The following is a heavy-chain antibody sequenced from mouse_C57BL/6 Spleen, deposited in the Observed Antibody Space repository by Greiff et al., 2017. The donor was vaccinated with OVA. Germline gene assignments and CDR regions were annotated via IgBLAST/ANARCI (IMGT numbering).Heavy chain of an antibody. Sequence: VQLQQSGAELARPGASVKMSCKASGYTFTSYGISWVKQRTGQGLEWIGEIYPRSGNNNYNEKFKGKATLTADKSSSTAYMELRSLNSEDSAVYFCARESGSIRRYYFYYWGQGTTLTVSS. CDR2: IYPRSGNN. D-gene: IGHD1-1*01. CDR1: GYTFTSYG. J-gene: IGHJ2*01. CDR3: ARESGSIRRYYFYY. V-gene: IGHV1-81*01.